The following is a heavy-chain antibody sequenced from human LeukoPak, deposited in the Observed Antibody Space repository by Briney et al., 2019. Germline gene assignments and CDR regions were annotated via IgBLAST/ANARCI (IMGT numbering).Heavy chain of an antibody. J-gene: IGHJ4*02. CDR1: GGSISSSSYY. Sequence: SETLSLTCTVSGGSISSSSYYWGWIRQPPGKGLEWIGSIYYSRSTYYNPSLKSRVTISVDTSKNQFSLKLSSVTAADTAVYYCARHSFGYCSSTSCYMPDYWGQGTLVTVSS. CDR2: IYYSRST. CDR3: ARHSFGYCSSTSCYMPDY. V-gene: IGHV4-39*01. D-gene: IGHD2-2*03.